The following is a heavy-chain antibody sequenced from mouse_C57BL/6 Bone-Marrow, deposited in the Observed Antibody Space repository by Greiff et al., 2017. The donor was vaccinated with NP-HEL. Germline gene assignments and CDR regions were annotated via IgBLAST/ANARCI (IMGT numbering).Heavy chain of an antibody. CDR2: IHPNSGST. D-gene: IGHD2-2*01. CDR3: ALYGYGYYYAMDY. V-gene: IGHV1-64*01. CDR1: GYTFTSYW. Sequence: QVQLQQPGAELVKPGASVKLSCKASGYTFTSYWMHWVKQRPGQGLEWIGMIHPNSGSTNYNEKFKSKATLTVDKSSSTAHMQLSSLTSEDSAVYYCALYGYGYYYAMDYWGQGTSVTVSS. J-gene: IGHJ4*01.